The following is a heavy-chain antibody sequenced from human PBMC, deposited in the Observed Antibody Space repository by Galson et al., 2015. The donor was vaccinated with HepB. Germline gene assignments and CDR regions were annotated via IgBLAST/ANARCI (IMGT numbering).Heavy chain of an antibody. D-gene: IGHD3-3*01. V-gene: IGHV7-4-1*02. CDR1: GYTFTSYA. J-gene: IGHJ6*03. CDR2: INTNTGNP. CDR3: ASGELYYDFWSGYYTDNYYYYYYMDV. Sequence: SVKVSCKASGYTFTSYAMNWVRQAPGQGLEWMGWINTNTGNPTYAQGFTGRFVFSLDTSVSTAYPQISSLKAEDTAVYYCASGELYYDFWSGYYTDNYYYYYYMDVWGKGTTVTVSS.